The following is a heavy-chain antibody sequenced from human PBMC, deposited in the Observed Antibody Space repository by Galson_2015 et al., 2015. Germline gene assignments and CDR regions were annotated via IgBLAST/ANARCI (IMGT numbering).Heavy chain of an antibody. J-gene: IGHJ4*02. CDR1: VGSVNSGTYY. V-gene: IGHV4-61*01. D-gene: IGHD3-16*01. CDR2: IDYSGST. CDR3: ARRWLGGGGGS. Sequence: SETLSLTCTVSVGSVNSGTYYWTWIRQSPGKGLQWIGYIDYSGSTDYNPSLKTRVTISVDTSRNQFSLRLGSVTAADTAVYYCARRWLGGGGGSWGQGTLVTVSS.